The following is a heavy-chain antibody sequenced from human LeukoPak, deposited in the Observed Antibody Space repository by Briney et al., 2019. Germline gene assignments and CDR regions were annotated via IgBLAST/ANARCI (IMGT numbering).Heavy chain of an antibody. J-gene: IGHJ4*02. CDR1: GYTFTSYG. V-gene: IGHV1-18*01. D-gene: IGHD3-16*01. CDR3: TRDLGVDTSMIFFDY. CDR2: ISAYNGDT. Sequence: ASVKVSCKASGYTFTSYGISWVRQAPGQGLEWMGWISAYNGDTKYAQKLQGRVTMTTDTSTSTAYMEVRSLRSDDTAVYYCTRDLGVDTSMIFFDYWGQGSLVTVSS.